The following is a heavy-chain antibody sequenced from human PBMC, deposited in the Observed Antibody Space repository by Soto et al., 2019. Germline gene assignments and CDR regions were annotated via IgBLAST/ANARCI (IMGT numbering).Heavy chain of an antibody. CDR2: INHSGST. Sequence: QVQLQQWGAGLLKPSETLSLTCAVYGGSFSGYYWSWIRQPPGKGLEWIGEINHSGSTNYNPSLKSRVPISVNASKNQFALNLSFVTAADTAVYFCSTTPNSSSPSYWGQGTLVTVS. J-gene: IGHJ4*02. CDR3: STTPNSSSPSY. D-gene: IGHD6-13*01. CDR1: GGSFSGYY. V-gene: IGHV4-34*01.